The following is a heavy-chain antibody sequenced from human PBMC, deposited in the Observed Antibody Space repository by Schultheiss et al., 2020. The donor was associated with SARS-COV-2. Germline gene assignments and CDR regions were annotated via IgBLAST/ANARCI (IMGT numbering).Heavy chain of an antibody. Sequence: GGSLRLSCAASGFTFSSYAMHWVRQAPGKGLEWVAVISYDGSNKYYADSVKGRFTISRDNSKNTLYLQMNSLRAEDTAVYYCAKDAGGSGSYFDYWGQGTLVTVSS. D-gene: IGHD3-10*01. J-gene: IGHJ4*02. CDR3: AKDAGGSGSYFDY. CDR1: GFTFSSYA. V-gene: IGHV3-30*04. CDR2: ISYDGSNK.